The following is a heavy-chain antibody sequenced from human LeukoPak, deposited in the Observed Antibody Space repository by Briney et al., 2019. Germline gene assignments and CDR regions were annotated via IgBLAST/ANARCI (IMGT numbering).Heavy chain of an antibody. V-gene: IGHV3-49*03. CDR2: IRSKPYGGTG. CDR3: SRAYDTSGYYDHFDY. J-gene: IGHJ4*02. CDR1: GFTFGDYA. Sequence: GGSLRLSCTASGFTFGDYAMSWFRQAPGTGLEWVGLIRSKPYGGTGQYAASVKGRFIISRDDSKGIAYLQMSSLKTEDTAVYYCSRAYDTSGYYDHFDYWGQGTLSPSPQ. D-gene: IGHD3-22*01.